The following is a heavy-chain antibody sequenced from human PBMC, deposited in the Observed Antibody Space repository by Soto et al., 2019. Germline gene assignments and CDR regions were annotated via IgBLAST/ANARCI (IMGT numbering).Heavy chain of an antibody. Sequence: PGGSLRLSCAASGFTFSSYAMHWVRQAPGKGLEWVAVISYDGSNKYYADSVKGRFTISRDNSKNTLYLQMNSLRAEDTAVYYCESPRSPYFDYWGQGTLVTVSS. J-gene: IGHJ4*02. CDR3: ESPRSPYFDY. CDR2: ISYDGSNK. V-gene: IGHV3-30-3*01. CDR1: GFTFSSYA.